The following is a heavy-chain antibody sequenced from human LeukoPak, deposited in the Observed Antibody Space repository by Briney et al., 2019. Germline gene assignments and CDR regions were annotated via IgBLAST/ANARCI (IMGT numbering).Heavy chain of an antibody. CDR3: TRVRGSYYMDV. V-gene: IGHV3-48*01. CDR2: ITSSTSNI. J-gene: IGHJ6*03. Sequence: VGSLRLSCAASGFTFSTYSMNWVRQAPGKGLEWVSYITSSTSNIYYADSVRGRFTISRDNAKNSLYLQMSSLRAEDTGVYYCTRVRGSYYMDVWGKGTTVTVSS. CDR1: GFTFSTYS.